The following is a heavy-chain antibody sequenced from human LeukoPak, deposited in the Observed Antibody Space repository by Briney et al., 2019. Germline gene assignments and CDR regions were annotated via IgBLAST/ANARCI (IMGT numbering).Heavy chain of an antibody. V-gene: IGHV4-39*07. D-gene: IGHD3-10*01. J-gene: IGHJ6*03. CDR1: GVSISSTSNQ. CDR3: ARAINGVIILYYFYYMDV. Sequence: SETLSLTCTVSGVSISSTSNQWGWIRQPPGKGLEWIGSIYYSGNTHYNPSLKSRVTISVDTSKNQFSLRLRSVTPADTAVYYCARAINGVIILYYFYYMDVWGKGTTVTVSS. CDR2: IYYSGNT.